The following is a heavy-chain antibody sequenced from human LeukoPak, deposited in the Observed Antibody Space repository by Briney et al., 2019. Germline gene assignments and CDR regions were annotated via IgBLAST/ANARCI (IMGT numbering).Heavy chain of an antibody. V-gene: IGHV1-46*01. Sequence: ASVKVSCKASGYTFTSYYMHWVRQAPGQGLKWMGIIYPGGGSTSYAQKFQGRVTMTRDMSTSTVYMELSSLRSEDTAVYYCARVVAPEYYFDYWGQGTLVTVSS. CDR2: IYPGGGST. CDR3: ARVVAPEYYFDY. CDR1: GYTFTSYY. D-gene: IGHD2-15*01. J-gene: IGHJ4*02.